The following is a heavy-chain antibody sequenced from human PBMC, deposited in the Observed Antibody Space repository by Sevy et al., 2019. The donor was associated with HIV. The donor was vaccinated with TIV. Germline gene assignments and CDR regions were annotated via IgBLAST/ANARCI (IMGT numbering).Heavy chain of an antibody. D-gene: IGHD3-10*01. J-gene: IGHJ6*03. CDR1: GGSISSSNR. Sequence: SETLSLTCAVSGGSISSSNRWSWVRQHPGKGLEWIGEIYRRGSTRYNPSLQSRVTISVDRSKNEVSLNLSSLNAADTAVYYCTGEVGYYASGRSPMDVWGKGTTVTVSS. V-gene: IGHV4-4*02. CDR3: TGEVGYYASGRSPMDV. CDR2: IYRRGST.